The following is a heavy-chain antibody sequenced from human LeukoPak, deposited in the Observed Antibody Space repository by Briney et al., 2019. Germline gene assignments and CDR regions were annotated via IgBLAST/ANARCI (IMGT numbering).Heavy chain of an antibody. D-gene: IGHD3-22*01. Sequence: GGSLRLSCAASGFTVSSNYMSWVRQAPGNGLEWVSVIYSGGSTYYADSVKGRFTVSRDNSKNTLYLQMNSLRAEDTAVYYCARAAFTYDSSGDSFDIWGQGTMVTVSS. CDR3: ARAAFTYDSSGDSFDI. V-gene: IGHV3-66*01. CDR1: GFTVSSNY. J-gene: IGHJ3*02. CDR2: IYSGGST.